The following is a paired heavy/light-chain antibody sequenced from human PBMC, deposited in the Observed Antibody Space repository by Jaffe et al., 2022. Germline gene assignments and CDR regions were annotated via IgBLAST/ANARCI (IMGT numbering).Light chain of an antibody. J-gene: IGKJ4*01. CDR2: WAS. CDR1: QSVLHSSNNKNY. CDR3: QHYRSPPPS. V-gene: IGKV4-1*01. Sequence: DIVMTQSPDSLAVSLGERATINCKSSQSVLHSSNNKNYLAWYQQKPGQPPKLLIYWASTRVSGVPDRFSGSGSRTDFTLTISSLQAEDVAVYYCQHYRSPPPSFGGGTKVEIK.
Heavy chain of an antibody. CDR2: IDSRGTSM. CDR3: VTGGTYHYDS. CDR1: GFTFDDCD. V-gene: IGHV3-11*01. J-gene: IGHJ4*02. Sequence: QVQVVESGGGLVKPGGSLRLSCAASGFTFDDCDMSWIRQAPGKGVEWISDIDSRGTSMYYADSVKGRFTISRDNAKNSLYLQMDSLRAEDTAVYYCVTGGTYHYDSWGQGTLVTVSS.